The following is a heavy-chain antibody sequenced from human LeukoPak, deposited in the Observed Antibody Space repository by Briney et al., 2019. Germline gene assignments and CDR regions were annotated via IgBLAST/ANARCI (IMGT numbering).Heavy chain of an antibody. D-gene: IGHD3-10*01. Sequence: PGGSLRLSCAASGFTFDDYAMHWVRQAPGKGLEWVSGISWNSGSIGYADSVKGRFTISRDNAKNSLYLQMNSLRAEDTALYYCAKGLYGSGSWRTNWFDPWGQGTLVTVSS. CDR3: AKGLYGSGSWRTNWFDP. CDR1: GFTFDDYA. CDR2: ISWNSGSI. J-gene: IGHJ5*02. V-gene: IGHV3-9*01.